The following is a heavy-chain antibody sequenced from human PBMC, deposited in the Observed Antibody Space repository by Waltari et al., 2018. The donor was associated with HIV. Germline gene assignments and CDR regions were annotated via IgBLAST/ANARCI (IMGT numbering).Heavy chain of an antibody. V-gene: IGHV4-34*01. CDR2: INHSGST. J-gene: IGHJ4*02. D-gene: IGHD3-16*01. CDR3: ARGREFDYVWGSSTAPFDY. Sequence: QVQLQQWGAGLLKPSETLSLTCAVYGGSFSAYYWNWIRQSPGKGLEWIGEINHSGSTNYNPSLRMRVSISVDTAKNQFSLKVTSVTAADSAVYYCARGREFDYVWGSSTAPFDYWGQGTLVTVSS. CDR1: GGSFSAYY.